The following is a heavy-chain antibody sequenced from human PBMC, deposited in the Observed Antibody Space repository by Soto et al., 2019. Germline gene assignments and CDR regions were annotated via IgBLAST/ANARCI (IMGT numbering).Heavy chain of an antibody. CDR3: ARAGIASGSEYFLDH. CDR2: LSSGSTYR. J-gene: IGHJ4*02. D-gene: IGHD6-25*01. Sequence: GGTLRLSCAASGFSFSDHYMTWIRQAPGKGLEWIAYLSSGSTYRSYADSAKSRFTISRDNAKNSVSLHLHSLRVEDTAVYYCARAGIASGSEYFLDHLGQGTLGTGSS. CDR1: GFSFSDHY. V-gene: IGHV3-11*06.